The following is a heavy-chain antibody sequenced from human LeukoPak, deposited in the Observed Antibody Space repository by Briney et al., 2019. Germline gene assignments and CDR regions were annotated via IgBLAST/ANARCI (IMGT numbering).Heavy chain of an antibody. CDR3: ARDDASY. CDR2: IKQDGSEK. V-gene: IGHV3-7*01. J-gene: IGHJ4*02. CDR1: RFSFSTYW. Sequence: PGGSLRLSCAAFRFSFSTYWMSWVRQARGKGLQWVANIKQDGSEKHYVDSVKGRFTISRDNAKNTLYLQMNSLRAEDTAVYYCARDDASYWGQGTLVTVSS.